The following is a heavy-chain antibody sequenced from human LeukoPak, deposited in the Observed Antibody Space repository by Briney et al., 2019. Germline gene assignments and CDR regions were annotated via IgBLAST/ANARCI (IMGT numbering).Heavy chain of an antibody. CDR1: GFTFGSYS. Sequence: NPGGSLRLSCAASGFTFGSYSMNWVRQAPGKGLEWVSSISSSSSYIYYADSVKGRFTISRDNAKNSLYLQMNSLRAEDTAVYYCARVYGDYTYYFDYWGQGTLVTVSS. J-gene: IGHJ4*02. D-gene: IGHD4-17*01. V-gene: IGHV3-21*01. CDR3: ARVYGDYTYYFDY. CDR2: ISSSSSYI.